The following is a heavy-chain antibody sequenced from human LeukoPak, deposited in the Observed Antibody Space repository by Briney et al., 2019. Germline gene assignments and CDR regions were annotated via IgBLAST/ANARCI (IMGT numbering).Heavy chain of an antibody. V-gene: IGHV3-74*03. D-gene: IGHD2-21*02. CDR1: GFSFADYW. J-gene: IGHJ4*02. Sequence: GGSLRLSCAVSGFSFADYWMHWVRQDPGKGLVWVSYISSDGSVTKYADSVKGRFTISRDNAVNTLYLQMNSLRVEDTAVYYCVRGSLRLPRSTPDYWGQGTLVTVSS. CDR2: ISSDGSVT. CDR3: VRGSLRLPRSTPDY.